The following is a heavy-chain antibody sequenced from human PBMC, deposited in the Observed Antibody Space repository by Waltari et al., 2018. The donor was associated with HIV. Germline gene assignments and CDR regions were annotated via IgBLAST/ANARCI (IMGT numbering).Heavy chain of an antibody. D-gene: IGHD3-10*01. J-gene: IGHJ6*02. CDR1: GFSFSGSD. CDR3: HRRGKLFRGVVDLDV. Sequence: EVQVVQSGGDLVQPGGSLKVYCEASGFSFSGSDVPWVRQASGKGLEWICRIRTKADRFATAYVASVKGRFIMSRDDSESKSYLQMSSLKIEDTAVYYCHRRGKLFRGVVDLDVWGQGTTVIVSS. V-gene: IGHV3-73*01. CDR2: IRTKADRFAT.